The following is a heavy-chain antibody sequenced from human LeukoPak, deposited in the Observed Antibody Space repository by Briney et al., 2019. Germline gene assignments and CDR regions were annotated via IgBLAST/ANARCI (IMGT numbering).Heavy chain of an antibody. J-gene: IGHJ3*02. V-gene: IGHV3-30*18. Sequence: GRSLRLSCAASGFTISSYGMHWVRQAPGKGLEWVAVISYDGSNKQYADSVKGRFTISRDNSKNTLSLQMNSLRAEDTAVYYCAEAVYSSGWSAFDIWGQGTMVTVSS. CDR1: GFTISSYG. CDR2: ISYDGSNK. CDR3: AEAVYSSGWSAFDI. D-gene: IGHD6-19*01.